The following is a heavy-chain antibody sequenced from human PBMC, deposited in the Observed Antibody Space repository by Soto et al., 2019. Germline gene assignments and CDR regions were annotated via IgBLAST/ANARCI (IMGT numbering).Heavy chain of an antibody. CDR2: IIPILGIA. J-gene: IGHJ4*02. CDR3: AGGRTAGDY. V-gene: IGHV1-69*02. Sequence: QVQLVQSGAEVKKPGSSVKVSCKAFGGTFSSYTISWVRQAPGQGLEWMGMIIPILGIANYAQKFKGRVTITADKSTSTSYMELSRLRSEDKAVYYFAGGRTAGDYWGQGTLVTVSS. CDR1: GGTFSSYT.